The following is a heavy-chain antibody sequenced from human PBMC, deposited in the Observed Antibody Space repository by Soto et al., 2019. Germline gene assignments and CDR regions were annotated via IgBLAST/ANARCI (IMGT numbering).Heavy chain of an antibody. CDR1: GFTFSTYW. D-gene: IGHD5-18*01. J-gene: IGHJ4*02. Sequence: EVQLVESGGGLVQPGGSLRLSCAASGFTFSTYWMHWVRQAPGKGLAWVSRINSDGSSTSYADSVKGRFTISRDNAKNTLYLQMNSLRAEDTAMYYCARVGYSYGLDYWGQGTLVTVS. V-gene: IGHV3-74*01. CDR2: INSDGSST. CDR3: ARVGYSYGLDY.